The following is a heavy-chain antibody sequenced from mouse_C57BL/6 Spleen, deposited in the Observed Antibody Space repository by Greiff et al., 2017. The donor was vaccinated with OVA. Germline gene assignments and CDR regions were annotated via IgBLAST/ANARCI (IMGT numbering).Heavy chain of an antibody. CDR2: ISDGGSYT. Sequence: EVKLMESGGGLVKPGGSLKLSCAASGFTFSSYAMSWVRQTPEKRLEWVATISDGGSYTYYPDNVKGRFTISRDNAKNNLYLQMSHLKSEDTAMYYCARDQGYGSSYGDYGGQGTTLTVSS. V-gene: IGHV5-4*01. CDR1: GFTFSSYA. J-gene: IGHJ2*01. D-gene: IGHD1-1*01. CDR3: ARDQGYGSSYGDY.